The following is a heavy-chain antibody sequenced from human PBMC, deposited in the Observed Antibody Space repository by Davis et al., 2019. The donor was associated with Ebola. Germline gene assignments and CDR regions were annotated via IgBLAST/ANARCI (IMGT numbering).Heavy chain of an antibody. D-gene: IGHD3-3*01. Sequence: ASVLVFCKASGFILSNYAIHWVRQAAGQRPEWMGWFNAGNGNTKYSQKFQGRVTITRDTSASTAYMELSSLRSEDTAVYYCARDFTLITIFGVVIGKVGFYFDYWGQGTLVTVSS. J-gene: IGHJ4*02. CDR2: FNAGNGNT. V-gene: IGHV1-3*01. CDR1: GFILSNYA. CDR3: ARDFTLITIFGVVIGKVGFYFDY.